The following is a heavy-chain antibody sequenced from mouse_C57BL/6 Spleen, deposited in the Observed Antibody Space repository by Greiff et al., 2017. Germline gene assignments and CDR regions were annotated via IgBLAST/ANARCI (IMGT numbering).Heavy chain of an antibody. D-gene: IGHD1-1*01. Sequence: VKLVESGAELARPGASVKMSCKASGYTFTSYTMHWVKQRPGQGLEWIGYINPSSGYTKYNQKFKDKATLTADKSSSTAYMQLSSLTSEDSAVYYCARSLHYGSSPFDYWGQGTTLTVSS. CDR1: GYTFTSYT. CDR2: INPSSGYT. CDR3: ARSLHYGSSPFDY. V-gene: IGHV1-4*01. J-gene: IGHJ2*01.